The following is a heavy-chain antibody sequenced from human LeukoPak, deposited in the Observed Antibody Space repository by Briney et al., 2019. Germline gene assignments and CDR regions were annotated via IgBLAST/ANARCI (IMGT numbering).Heavy chain of an antibody. V-gene: IGHV4-34*01. CDR2: INHSGST. CDR3: ARDRTQYSSGWYRPFDY. Sequence: PSETLSLTCAVYGGSFSGYYWSWIRQPPGKGLEWIGEINHSGSTNYNPSLKSRVTISVDTSKNQFSLKLSSVTAADTAVYYCARDRTQYSSGWYRPFDYWGQGTLVTVSS. J-gene: IGHJ4*02. CDR1: GGSFSGYY. D-gene: IGHD6-19*01.